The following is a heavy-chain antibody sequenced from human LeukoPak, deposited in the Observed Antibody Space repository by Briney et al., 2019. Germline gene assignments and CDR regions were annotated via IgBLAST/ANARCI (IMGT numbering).Heavy chain of an antibody. J-gene: IGHJ4*02. CDR3: ARGLHLDSSGSLYY. CDR1: GFSVSEYY. D-gene: IGHD3-22*01. V-gene: IGHV3-69-1*01. Sequence: AGSLRLSCAVSGFSVSEYYVTWVRQAPGKGLEWISYITRENWIYYSDSVKGRFTISRDHAKNSVYLEMNSLRADDTAVYYCARGLHLDSSGSLYYWGQGTLVTVSS. CDR2: ITRENWI.